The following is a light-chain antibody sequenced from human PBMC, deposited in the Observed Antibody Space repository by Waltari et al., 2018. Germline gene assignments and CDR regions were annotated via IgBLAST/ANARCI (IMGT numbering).Light chain of an antibody. CDR1: NIGTKS. V-gene: IGLV3-21*02. Sequence: SYVLSQPPSVSVAPGQTASITCGGNNIGTKSVHWYQQMPGQAPVLVVFDDSDRPSRIPGRFSGSNSGNTATRTISRVEAGDEADYYCQVWDSSGDPWVFGGGTKLTVL. CDR3: QVWDSSGDPWV. CDR2: DDS. J-gene: IGLJ3*02.